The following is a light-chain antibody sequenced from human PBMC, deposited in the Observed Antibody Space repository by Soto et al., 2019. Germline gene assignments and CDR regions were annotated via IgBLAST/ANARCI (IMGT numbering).Light chain of an antibody. J-gene: IGLJ2*01. CDR1: SSNIGAGYD. Sequence: QSALTQPPSVSGAPGQRVTISCTGSSSNIGAGYDVHWYQQLPGTAPKLIIYGNSNRPSGVPDRFSGSKSGTSASLAITGLQAEDEADYYCQSYDSSPVVFGGGTKVTVL. CDR2: GNS. CDR3: QSYDSSPVV. V-gene: IGLV1-40*01.